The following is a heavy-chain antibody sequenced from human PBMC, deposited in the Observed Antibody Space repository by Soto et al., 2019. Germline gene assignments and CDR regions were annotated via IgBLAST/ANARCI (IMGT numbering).Heavy chain of an antibody. CDR3: ATPLYYGDYYYYGMDV. Sequence: PSETLSLTCAVYGGSFSGYYWSWIRQPPGKGLEWIGEINHSGSTNYNPSLKSRVTISVDTSKNQFSLKLSSVTAADTAVYYCATPLYYGDYYYYGMDVWGQGTTVTVSS. CDR2: INHSGST. V-gene: IGHV4-34*01. J-gene: IGHJ6*02. D-gene: IGHD4-17*01. CDR1: GGSFSGYY.